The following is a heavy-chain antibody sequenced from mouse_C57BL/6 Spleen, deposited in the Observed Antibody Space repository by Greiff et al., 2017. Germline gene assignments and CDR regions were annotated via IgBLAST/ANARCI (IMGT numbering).Heavy chain of an antibody. V-gene: IGHV1-42*01. D-gene: IGHD2-5*01. CDR1: GYSFTGYY. CDR3: ARAYYSNGGDY. J-gene: IGHJ4*01. Sequence: EVKLVESGPELVKPGASVKISCKASGYSFTGYYMNWVKQSPEKSLEWIGEINPSTGGTTYNQKFKAKATLTVDKSSSTAYMQLKSLTSEDSAVYYCARAYYSNGGDYWGQGTSVTVSS. CDR2: INPSTGGT.